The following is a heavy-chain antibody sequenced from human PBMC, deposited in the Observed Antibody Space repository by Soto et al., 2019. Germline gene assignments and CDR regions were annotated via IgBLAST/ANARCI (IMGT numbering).Heavy chain of an antibody. Sequence: ASVKVSCKASGYTFTSYGISWVRQAPGQGLEWMGWISAYNGNTNYAQKLQGRVTMTTDTSTSTAYMELRSLRSDDTAVYYCARDFGATYYYYYYMDVWGKGTTVTVSS. J-gene: IGHJ6*03. D-gene: IGHD3-10*01. CDR1: GYTFTSYG. V-gene: IGHV1-18*01. CDR2: ISAYNGNT. CDR3: ARDFGATYYYYYYMDV.